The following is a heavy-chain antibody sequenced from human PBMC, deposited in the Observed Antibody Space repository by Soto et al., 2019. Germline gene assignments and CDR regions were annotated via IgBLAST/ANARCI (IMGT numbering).Heavy chain of an antibody. CDR3: AKGSIRFLEWLLDDY. J-gene: IGHJ4*02. D-gene: IGHD3-3*01. CDR2: ISGSGGST. CDR1: GFTFSSYA. Sequence: PGGSLRLSCAASGFTFSSYAMSWVRQAPGKGLEWVSAISGSGGSTYYADSVKGRFTISRDNSKNTLYLQMNSLRAEDTAVYYYAKGSIRFLEWLLDDYWGQGTLVTVSS. V-gene: IGHV3-23*01.